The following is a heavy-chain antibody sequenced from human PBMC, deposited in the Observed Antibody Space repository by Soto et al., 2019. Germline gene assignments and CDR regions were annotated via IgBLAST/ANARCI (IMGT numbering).Heavy chain of an antibody. J-gene: IGHJ2*01. V-gene: IGHV4-4*09. Sequence: QVLLQESGPGLLKPSETLSLTCTVSGASISSNYWSWVWLPQGQGLEWMGFMYDCGSSNYNPSLQRRVTLSVATSDNQLSPKLTCVTAAATAVYFCGPLEVGLLYFDLWGRGTLVTVS. D-gene: IGHD2-2*01. CDR3: GPLEVGLLYFDL. CDR1: GASISSNY. CDR2: MYDCGSS.